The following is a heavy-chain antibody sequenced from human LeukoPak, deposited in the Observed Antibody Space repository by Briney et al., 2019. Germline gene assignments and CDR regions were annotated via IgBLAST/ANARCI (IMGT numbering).Heavy chain of an antibody. D-gene: IGHD4-17*01. CDR3: ARCRDEFADYGFTS. CDR2: ISNSGST. Sequence: PSETLSLTCTVSGDSISSNYWSWIRQPPGKGLEWIGYISNSGSTKYNPSLRSRVTISVDTPKNLFSLKLTSMTAADTAFNCARCRDEFADYGFTSWGQGTLVTVSS. J-gene: IGHJ1*01. V-gene: IGHV4-59*01. CDR1: GDSISSNY.